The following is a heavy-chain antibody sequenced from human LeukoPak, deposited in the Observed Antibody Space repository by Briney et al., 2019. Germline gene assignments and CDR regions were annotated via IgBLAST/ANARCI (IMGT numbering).Heavy chain of an antibody. J-gene: IGHJ4*02. V-gene: IGHV1-18*04. Sequence: GAPVKVSCKASGYTFTSYGISWVRQAPGQGLEWMGWISAYNGNPKYAQKLQGRVTMTTDTSTSTAYMELRSLRSDDTAVYYCARIAVAAYYFDYWGQGTLVTVSS. CDR2: ISAYNGNP. CDR1: GYTFTSYG. CDR3: ARIAVAAYYFDY. D-gene: IGHD6-19*01.